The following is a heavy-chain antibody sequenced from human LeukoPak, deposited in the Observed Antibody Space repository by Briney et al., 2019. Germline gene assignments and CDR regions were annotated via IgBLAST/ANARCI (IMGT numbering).Heavy chain of an antibody. D-gene: IGHD6-19*01. Sequence: SETLSLTCTVSGGSISSYYWSWIRQPPGKGLEWFGSIYYSGSTNYNPSLKSRVTISVDTSKNQFSLKLSSVTAADTAVYYCARRGIAVAGTPDVNWYFDLWGRGTLVTVSS. CDR3: ARRGIAVAGTPDVNWYFDL. V-gene: IGHV4-59*08. CDR2: IYYSGST. CDR1: GGSISSYY. J-gene: IGHJ2*01.